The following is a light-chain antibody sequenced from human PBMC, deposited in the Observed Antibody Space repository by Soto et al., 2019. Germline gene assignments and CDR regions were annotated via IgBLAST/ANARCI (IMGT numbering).Light chain of an antibody. CDR2: GAS. V-gene: IGKV3-20*01. Sequence: EVVLTHSPGTVSLSPGERTTLSCRASQNIRSDFLNWYLQKPGQPPRLLIYGASVRAPGIPDRFSGSGSGTDFSLTILRLEHEDVGIYYCQQYGKTPPITFGQGTRLDIK. CDR3: QQYGKTPPIT. J-gene: IGKJ5*01. CDR1: QNIRSDF.